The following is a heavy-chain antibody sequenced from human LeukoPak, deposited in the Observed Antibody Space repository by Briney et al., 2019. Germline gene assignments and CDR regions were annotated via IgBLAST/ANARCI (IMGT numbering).Heavy chain of an antibody. V-gene: IGHV3-23*01. J-gene: IGHJ6*02. Sequence: QPGGSLRLSCAASGFTLSSYALSWVRQAPGKGLEWVSSISSSGSSTFYADSVKGRFTISRGEPKSTLYLQMNSLRVEDTAVYYCAERSYGDYYYGMDVWGQGTTVTVSS. CDR3: AERSYGDYYYGMDV. D-gene: IGHD4-17*01. CDR2: ISSSGSST. CDR1: GFTLSSYA.